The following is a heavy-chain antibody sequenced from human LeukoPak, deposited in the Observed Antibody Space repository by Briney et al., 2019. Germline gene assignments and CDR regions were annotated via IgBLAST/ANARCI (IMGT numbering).Heavy chain of an antibody. V-gene: IGHV1-69*04. Sequence: ASVKVSCKASGGTFSSYTISWVLQAPGQGLEWMGRIIPILGIANYAQKFQGRVTITADKSTSTAYMELSSLRSEDTAVYYCARESLAYCSSTSCPSGYFDYWGQGTLVTVSS. D-gene: IGHD2-2*01. CDR3: ARESLAYCSSTSCPSGYFDY. J-gene: IGHJ4*02. CDR1: GGTFSSYT. CDR2: IIPILGIA.